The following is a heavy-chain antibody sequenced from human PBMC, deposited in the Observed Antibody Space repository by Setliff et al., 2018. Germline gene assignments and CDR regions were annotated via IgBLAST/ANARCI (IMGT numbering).Heavy chain of an antibody. CDR2: IYHSGHT. CDR3: ARVQTGDEVIDY. D-gene: IGHD7-27*01. Sequence: SETLSLTCAVSGYSISSGYYWGWIRQPPGKGLEWIGGIYHSGHTYYNQSLKSRVTISVDTSKNQFSLKLSSVTAADTAVYYCARVQTGDEVIDYWGQGTLVTVSS. V-gene: IGHV4-38-2*01. J-gene: IGHJ4*02. CDR1: GYSISSGYY.